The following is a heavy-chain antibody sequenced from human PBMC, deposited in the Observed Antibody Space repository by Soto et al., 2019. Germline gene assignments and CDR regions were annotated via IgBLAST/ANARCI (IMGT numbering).Heavy chain of an antibody. CDR1: GYTFTSYE. CDR3: ARGALLWFGELLR. Sequence: QVQLVQSGAEVKKPGASVKVSCKASGYTFTSYEINWVRQATGQGLEWMGWMNPNSGDTGYAQKFQGRVTMTRNTSISTAYMELRSLRSEDTAVYYCARGALLWFGELLRWGQGTLVTVSS. V-gene: IGHV1-8*01. CDR2: MNPNSGDT. D-gene: IGHD3-10*01. J-gene: IGHJ4*02.